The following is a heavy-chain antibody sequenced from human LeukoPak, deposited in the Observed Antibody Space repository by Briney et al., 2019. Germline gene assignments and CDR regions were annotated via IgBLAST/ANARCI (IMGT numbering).Heavy chain of an antibody. D-gene: IGHD3-10*01. V-gene: IGHV3-33*06. CDR3: AKTYGSGSYYNPQNYYYYGMDV. Sequence: GGSLRLSCAASGFTFSSYGMHWVRQAPGKGLEWVAVIWYDGSNKYYADSVKGRFTISRDNSKNTLYLQMNSLRAEDTAVYYCAKTYGSGSYYNPQNYYYYGMDVWGQGTTVTVSS. CDR2: IWYDGSNK. CDR1: GFTFSSYG. J-gene: IGHJ6*02.